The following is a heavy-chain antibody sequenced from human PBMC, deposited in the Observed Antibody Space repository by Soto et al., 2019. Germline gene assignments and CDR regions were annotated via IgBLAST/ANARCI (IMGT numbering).Heavy chain of an antibody. CDR1: GGSISSGDYY. CDR2: IYYSGNT. Sequence: SETRSLTCTVSGGSISSGDYYWSWIRQPPGKGLEWIGYIYYSGNTYYNPSLKSRVTISEDTSKHQFSLKLSAVTAAETAVYYCDGAGTGDWFDPWGQGNLVTVSS. J-gene: IGHJ5*02. V-gene: IGHV4-30-4*01. D-gene: IGHD6-13*01. CDR3: DGAGTGDWFDP.